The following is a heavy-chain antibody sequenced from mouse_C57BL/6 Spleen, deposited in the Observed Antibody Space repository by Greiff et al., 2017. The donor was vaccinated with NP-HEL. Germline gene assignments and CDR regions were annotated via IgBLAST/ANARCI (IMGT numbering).Heavy chain of an antibody. CDR2: ISDGGSYT. V-gene: IGHV5-4*01. D-gene: IGHD2-4*01. CDR1: GFTFSSYA. Sequence: DVKLVESGGGLVKPGGSLKLSCAASGFTFSSYAMSWVRQTPEKRLEWVATISDGGSYTYYPDNVKGRFTISRDNAKNNLYLQMSHLKSEDTAMYYCAREPYYDYGGYAMDYWGQGTSVTVSS. J-gene: IGHJ4*01. CDR3: AREPYYDYGGYAMDY.